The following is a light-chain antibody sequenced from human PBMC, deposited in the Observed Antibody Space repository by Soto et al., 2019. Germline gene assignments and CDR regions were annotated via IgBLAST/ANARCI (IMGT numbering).Light chain of an antibody. CDR1: GSDVGNYVF. CDR3: VSYTSTSTLV. Sequence: QSALTQPASVSGSPGQSITISCTGTGSDVGNYVFVSWYQQYPGKAPKLIIFEVSNRPSGVSDRFSGSKSGSTASLSISGLQSEDEADYYCVSYTSTSTLVFGTGTKPTVL. J-gene: IGLJ1*01. CDR2: EVS. V-gene: IGLV2-14*01.